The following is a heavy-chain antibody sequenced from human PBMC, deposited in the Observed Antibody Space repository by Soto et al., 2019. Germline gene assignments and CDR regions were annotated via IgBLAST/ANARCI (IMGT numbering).Heavy chain of an antibody. V-gene: IGHV2-5*02. J-gene: IGHJ4*02. CDR3: AHSIHTLIAIR. Sequence: QITLKESGPTLVKPTQTLTLTCTFSGFSLSTSGVGVGWIRQPPGKALEWLALIYWDDDKRYSPSLKSRLTVTKDASKNQVVVTMTNMDPVDTAISYCAHSIHTLIAIRWGQGTLVTVSS. CDR1: GFSLSTSGVG. CDR2: IYWDDDK. D-gene: IGHD3-22*01.